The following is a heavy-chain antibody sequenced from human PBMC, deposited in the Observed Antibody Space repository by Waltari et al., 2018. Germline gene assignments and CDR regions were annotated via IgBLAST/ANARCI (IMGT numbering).Heavy chain of an antibody. Sequence: EVQLVESGGDLVQPGGSLRLSCAASGFTFSYYWMGWVRQAPGKGLEWVANMKQDGIEKFYVDSVKGRFTISRDNAKNSLYLQMNGLRVEDTAVYYCARSLSEDIVPTTGFFFDYWGQGSLVTVSS. V-gene: IGHV3-7*01. CDR2: MKQDGIEK. J-gene: IGHJ4*02. CDR3: ARSLSEDIVPTTGFFFDY. CDR1: GFTFSYYW. D-gene: IGHD5-12*01.